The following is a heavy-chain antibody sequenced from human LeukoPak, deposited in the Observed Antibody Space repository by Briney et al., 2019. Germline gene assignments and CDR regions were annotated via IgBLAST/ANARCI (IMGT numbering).Heavy chain of an antibody. V-gene: IGHV4-34*01. J-gene: IGHJ6*03. CDR2: IYYSGST. D-gene: IGHD2-15*01. Sequence: PSETLSLTCAVYGGSFSGYYWSWIRQPPGKGLEWIGSIYYSGSTYYNPSLKSRVTISVDTSKNQFSLKLSSVTAADTAVYYCARHGYCSGGSCYSAYYYYLDVWGKGTTVTVSS. CDR3: ARHGYCSGGSCYSAYYYYLDV. CDR1: GGSFSGYY.